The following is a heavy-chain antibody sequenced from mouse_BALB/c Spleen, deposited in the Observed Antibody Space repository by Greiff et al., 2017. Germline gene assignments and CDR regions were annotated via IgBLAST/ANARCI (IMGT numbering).Heavy chain of an antibody. CDR3: ARDKSTARPYYAMDY. D-gene: IGHD1-2*01. V-gene: IGHV2-9*02. J-gene: IGHJ4*01. CDR1: GFSLTSYG. Sequence: QVQLQQSGPGLVAPSQSLSITCTVSGFSLTSYGVHWVRQPPGKGLEWLGVIWAGGSTNYNSALMSRLSISKDNSKSQVFLKMNSLQTDDTAMYYCARDKSTARPYYAMDYWGQGTSVTVSS. CDR2: IWAGGST.